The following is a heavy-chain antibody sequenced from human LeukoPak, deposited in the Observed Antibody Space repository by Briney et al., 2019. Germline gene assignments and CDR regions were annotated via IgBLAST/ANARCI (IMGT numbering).Heavy chain of an antibody. CDR1: GYTLTVSS. CDR3: ASSGSYRVPYYYYMDV. V-gene: IGHV1-2*02. CDR2: INPNSGGT. Sequence: PSVKVSCKASGYTLTVSSMHWVRQAPGQGLESMGWINPNSGGTNYAQKLQGKVTMTRDTSISTAYMELSRLRSDDTAVYYCASSGSYRVPYYYYMDVWGKGTTVTISS. D-gene: IGHD1-26*01. J-gene: IGHJ6*03.